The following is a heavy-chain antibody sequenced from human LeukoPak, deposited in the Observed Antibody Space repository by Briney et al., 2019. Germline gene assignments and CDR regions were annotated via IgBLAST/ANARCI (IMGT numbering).Heavy chain of an antibody. J-gene: IGHJ4*02. CDR1: GFTFSSYA. Sequence: PGGSLRLSCAASGFTFSSYAMHWVRQAPGKGLEYVSAISSNGGSTYYANSVKGRFTMSRDNSKNTLYLQMGSLRAEDMAVYYCTRRVDTAMVEGIDFDYWGQGTLVTVSS. CDR3: TRRVDTAMVEGIDFDY. V-gene: IGHV3-64*01. D-gene: IGHD5-18*01. CDR2: ISSNGGST.